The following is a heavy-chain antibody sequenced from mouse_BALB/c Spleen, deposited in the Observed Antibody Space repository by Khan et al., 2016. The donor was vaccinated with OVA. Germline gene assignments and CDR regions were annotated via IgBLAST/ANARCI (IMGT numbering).Heavy chain of an antibody. J-gene: IGHJ1*01. CDR2: FNPNNGGA. Sequence: VQLQQPGPELLKPGASVKISCKTSGYTFTEYTIHWVKQSHGKSLEWFGRFNPNNGGAHYNQKFKGKATLTVDKSSSTAYMELRSLTSEDSAVYYCARRDYYAYYWYFDVWGAGTTVTVSS. CDR1: GYTFTEYT. CDR3: ARRDYYAYYWYFDV. D-gene: IGHD1-2*01. V-gene: IGHV1-18*01.